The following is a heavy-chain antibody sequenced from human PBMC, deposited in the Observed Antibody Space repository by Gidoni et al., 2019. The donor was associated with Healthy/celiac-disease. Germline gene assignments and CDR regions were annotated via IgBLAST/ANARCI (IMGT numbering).Heavy chain of an antibody. CDR1: GGTISSYY. D-gene: IGHD6-13*01. V-gene: IGHV4-59*01. Sequence: QLQLQESGPALVKPSETLSPTCTVTGGTISSYYWSWIRQPPGKGLEWIGYIYYSGSTNYNPSLKSRVTISVDTSKNQFSLKLSSVTAADTALYYCASVRGSSWYHENWFDPWGQGTLVTVSS. CDR2: IYYSGST. CDR3: ASVRGSSWYHENWFDP. J-gene: IGHJ5*02.